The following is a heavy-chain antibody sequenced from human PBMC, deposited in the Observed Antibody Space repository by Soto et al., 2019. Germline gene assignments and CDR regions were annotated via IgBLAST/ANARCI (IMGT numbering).Heavy chain of an antibody. Sequence: QVQLVQSGAEVKKPGSSVKVSCKASGGTFSSYAISWVRQAPGQGLEWMGGIIPIFGTANYAQKFQGRVTITADEPTSTAYMELSSLRSEDTAVYYCARDQDSGHVIKLLYYYGMDVWGQGTTVTVSS. D-gene: IGHD5-12*01. J-gene: IGHJ6*02. V-gene: IGHV1-69*12. CDR3: ARDQDSGHVIKLLYYYGMDV. CDR1: GGTFSSYA. CDR2: IIPIFGTA.